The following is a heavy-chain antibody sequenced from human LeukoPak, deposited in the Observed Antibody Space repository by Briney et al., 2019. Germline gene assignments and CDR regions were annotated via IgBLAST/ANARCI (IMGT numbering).Heavy chain of an antibody. J-gene: IGHJ4*02. Sequence: SCKVSGYTLTELSMHWVRQAPGKGLEWVSGISWNSGSIGYADSVKGRFTISRDNAKNSLYLQMNSLRAEDTALYYCAQMASSSSLYYYFDYWGQGTLVTVSS. D-gene: IGHD6-13*01. CDR1: GYTLTELS. CDR3: AQMASSSSLYYYFDY. V-gene: IGHV3-9*01. CDR2: ISWNSGSI.